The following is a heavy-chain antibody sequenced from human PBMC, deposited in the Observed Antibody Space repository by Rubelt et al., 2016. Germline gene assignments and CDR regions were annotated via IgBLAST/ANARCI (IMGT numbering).Heavy chain of an antibody. D-gene: IGHD1-26*01. V-gene: IGHV1-46*01. J-gene: IGHJ4*02. Sequence: VSCKASGYTFTSYYMHWVRQAPGQGLEWMGIINPSGGSTSYAQKFQGRVTMTRDTSTSTVYMELSRLRSEDTAVYYCARGSVAGPEDIHNELRSYYFDYWGQGTLVTVSS. CDR1: GYTFTSYY. CDR2: INPSGGST. CDR3: ARGSVAGPEDIHNELRSYYFDY.